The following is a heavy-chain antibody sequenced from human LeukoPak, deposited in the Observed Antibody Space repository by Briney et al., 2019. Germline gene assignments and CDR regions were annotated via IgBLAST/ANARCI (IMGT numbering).Heavy chain of an antibody. CDR3: AKGEVNTVLVRPSGRDV. V-gene: IGHV3-33*06. J-gene: IGHJ6*02. D-gene: IGHD5-18*01. CDR2: IWYDGSNK. Sequence: GGSLRLSCAASGFTFSSYGMHWVRQAPGKGLEWVAVIWYDGSNKYYADSVKGRFTISRDNSKNTLYLQMNSLRAEDTAVYYCAKGEVNTVLVRPSGRDVGAQGTTVPVP. CDR1: GFTFSSYG.